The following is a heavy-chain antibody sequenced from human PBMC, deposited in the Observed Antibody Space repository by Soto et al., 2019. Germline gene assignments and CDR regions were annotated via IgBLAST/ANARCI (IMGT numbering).Heavy chain of an antibody. V-gene: IGHV3-30*04. J-gene: IGHJ4*02. Sequence: VQLVESGGGVVQPGRSLRLSCAVSGFIFKNYALNWVRQAPGKGLEWVASITRDGYNKYYADSVKGRFTISRDNCKNTVSLEMTALRVEDSSVYYCTKSSGGSSSVGMDYWGPGTLVTVSS. CDR3: TKSSGGSSSVGMDY. CDR1: GFIFKNYA. CDR2: ITRDGYNK. D-gene: IGHD6-6*01.